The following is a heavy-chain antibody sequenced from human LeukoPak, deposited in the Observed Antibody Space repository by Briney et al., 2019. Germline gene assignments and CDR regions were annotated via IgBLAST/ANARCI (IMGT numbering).Heavy chain of an antibody. V-gene: IGHV1-18*01. CDR1: GYTFTSYG. J-gene: IGHJ3*02. D-gene: IGHD3-10*01. CDR3: ASEGSLVLGEGAFDI. Sequence: GASVKVSCKASGYTFTSYGISWVRQAPGQGLEWMGWISPYNGNTNYAQKLQGRVTMTTDTSTSTAYMELRSLRSDDTAVYYCASEGSLVLGEGAFDIWGQGTMVTVSS. CDR2: ISPYNGNT.